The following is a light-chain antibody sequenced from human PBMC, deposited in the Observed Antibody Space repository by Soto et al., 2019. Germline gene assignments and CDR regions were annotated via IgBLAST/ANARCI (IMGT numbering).Light chain of an antibody. CDR1: QSVSSSY. CDR2: GAS. V-gene: IGKV3-20*01. J-gene: IGKJ5*01. Sequence: EIVLTQSPGTLSLSPGERATLSCRASQSVSSSYLAWYQQKPGQAPRLLIYGASSRATGIPDRFSGSGSGTEFTLTISSLQSEDVAVYYCQQYHSDPITFGQGTRLEIK. CDR3: QQYHSDPIT.